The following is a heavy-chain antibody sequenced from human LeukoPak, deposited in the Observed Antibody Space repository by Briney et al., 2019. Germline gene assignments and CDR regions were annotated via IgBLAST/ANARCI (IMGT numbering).Heavy chain of an antibody. CDR1: GFTFSTYA. Sequence: GGSLRLPCAASGFTFSTYAMNWVRQAPGKGLEWVSGVSGSGSSTYYTDSVKGRFTISRDNSKNTLYLQMNSLRAEDTAVYYCAKGYDILTGYYSGFDYWGQGTLVTVSS. CDR3: AKGYDILTGYYSGFDY. V-gene: IGHV3-23*01. D-gene: IGHD3-9*01. J-gene: IGHJ4*02. CDR2: VSGSGSST.